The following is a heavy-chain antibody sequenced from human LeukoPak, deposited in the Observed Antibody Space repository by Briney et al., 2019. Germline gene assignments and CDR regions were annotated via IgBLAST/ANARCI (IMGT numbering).Heavy chain of an antibody. CDR2: ISYDGSNK. CDR1: GFTFSAYG. Sequence: GGSLRLSCAASGFTFSAYGMHWVRQAPGKGLEWVAVISYDGSNKYYGDSVKGRLIISRDNSKNTLYLQMNSLRPEDTAVYYCARDRGSGVVVRSSDYWGRGTLVTVSS. V-gene: IGHV3-30*03. CDR3: ARDRGSGVVVRSSDY. D-gene: IGHD3-3*01. J-gene: IGHJ4*02.